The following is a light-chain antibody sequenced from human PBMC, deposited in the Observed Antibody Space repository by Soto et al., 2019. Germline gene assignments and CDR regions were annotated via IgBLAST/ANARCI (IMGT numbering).Light chain of an antibody. J-gene: IGKJ5*01. Sequence: IRLTQSPSSLSASVGDRVTISCRASQGTSSHLAWYQQKPGTAPKLLIYEASTLQSGVPSRFSGSASGTDFTLTIISLQPEDFATYYCQHLNSYPITFGQGTRLEIK. CDR3: QHLNSYPIT. V-gene: IGKV1-9*01. CDR1: QGTSSH. CDR2: EAS.